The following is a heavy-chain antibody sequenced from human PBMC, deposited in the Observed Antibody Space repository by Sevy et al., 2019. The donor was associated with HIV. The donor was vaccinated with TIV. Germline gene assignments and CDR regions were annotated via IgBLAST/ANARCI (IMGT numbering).Heavy chain of an antibody. CDR3: XXXXXXXXVDLFDP. J-gene: IGHJ5*02. CDR1: GYTFTSYD. CDR2: MNPNIGNT. D-gene: IGHD2-21*01. V-gene: IGHV1-8*01. Sequence: ASVKVSCKASGYTFTSYDIHWVRQATGQGLEWMGSMNPNIGNTDFAQKFQGRVTMTRDTSISTAYMELSSLRSEDTAXXXXXXXXXXXXVDLFDPWGQGTLVTVSS.